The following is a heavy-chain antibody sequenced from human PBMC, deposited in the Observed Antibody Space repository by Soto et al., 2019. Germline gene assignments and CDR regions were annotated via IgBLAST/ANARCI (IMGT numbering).Heavy chain of an antibody. V-gene: IGHV3-30-3*01. J-gene: IGHJ4*02. CDR3: ARGLRFLEWFSAMYYFDY. CDR1: GFTFSSHA. CDR2: ISYDGNIK. Sequence: PGGSLRLSCAASGFTFSSHAMHWVRQAPGKGLEWVAFISYDGNIKYYADSVRGRFTISRDNSKNTLYLQMNTLRGEDTAVFYCARGLRFLEWFSAMYYFDYWGQGALVTVSS. D-gene: IGHD3-3*01.